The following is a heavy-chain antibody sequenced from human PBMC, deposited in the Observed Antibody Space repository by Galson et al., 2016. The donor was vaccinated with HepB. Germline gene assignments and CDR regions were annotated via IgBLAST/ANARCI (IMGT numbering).Heavy chain of an antibody. CDR2: ISAYSANK. CDR1: GYSFTSYG. V-gene: IGHV1-18*01. CDR3: ARIVVEGAPMPQPYSYYDYGMDV. Sequence: SVKVSCKASGYSFTSYGISWVRQAPGQGLEWMGWISAYSANKNYAQKVQGRVTMTTDTSTSTAYMELRSLRSDDTAVDYCARIVVEGAPMPQPYSYYDYGMDVWGQGTAVSVSS. D-gene: IGHD2-2*01. J-gene: IGHJ6*02.